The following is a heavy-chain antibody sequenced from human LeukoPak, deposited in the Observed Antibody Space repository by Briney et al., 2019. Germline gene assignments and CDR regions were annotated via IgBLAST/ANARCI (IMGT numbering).Heavy chain of an antibody. V-gene: IGHV1-18*01. J-gene: IGHJ4*02. Sequence: GASVKVSCKVSGYTLTELSMHWVRQAPGQGLEWMGWISVYHGNTDYAQKFQGRLTMTTETSTSTAYMELRSLKSGDTAIYYCARGGADYDIRSGHYLGYWGQGTLVTVSS. D-gene: IGHD3-3*01. CDR3: ARGGADYDIRSGHYLGY. CDR1: GYTLTELS. CDR2: ISVYHGNT.